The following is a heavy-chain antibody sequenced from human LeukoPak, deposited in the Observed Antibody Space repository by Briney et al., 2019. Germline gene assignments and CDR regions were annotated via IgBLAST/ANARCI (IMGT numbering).Heavy chain of an antibody. V-gene: IGHV4-39*01. Sequence: PSETLPLTCTVSGGSISSSSYYWGWIRQPPGKGLEWIGSIYYSGSTYYNPSLKSRVTISVDTSKNQFSLKLSSVTAADTAVYYCASRGIPDNWNYISVYWGQGTLVTVSS. D-gene: IGHD1-7*01. CDR1: GGSISSSSYY. J-gene: IGHJ4*02. CDR3: ASRGIPDNWNYISVY. CDR2: IYYSGST.